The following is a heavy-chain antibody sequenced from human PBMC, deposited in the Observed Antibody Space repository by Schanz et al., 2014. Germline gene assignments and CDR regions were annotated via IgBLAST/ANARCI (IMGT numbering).Heavy chain of an antibody. CDR3: ATASSPVREAGAGSSFHL. Sequence: EVQLLESGGGLVQPGGSLKLSCAASGLIFSNYVMSWVRQAPGKGLEWVSTIGTSGGTNYAESVKGRFTISRDNSKNSLYLQMNSLRAEDTAVYYCATASSPVREAGAGSSFHLWGQGTLVTVSP. V-gene: IGHV3-23*01. J-gene: IGHJ5*02. CDR2: IGTSGGT. D-gene: IGHD6-13*01. CDR1: GLIFSNYV.